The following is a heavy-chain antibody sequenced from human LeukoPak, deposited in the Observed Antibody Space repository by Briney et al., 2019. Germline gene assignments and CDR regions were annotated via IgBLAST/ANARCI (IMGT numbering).Heavy chain of an antibody. D-gene: IGHD6-19*01. CDR1: GGSISTYY. CDR3: AKVAGSRYFDL. J-gene: IGHJ2*01. V-gene: IGHV4-4*07. CDR2: FYTSGST. Sequence: SETLSLTCTVSGGSISTYYWSWIRQPAGKGLEWIGRFYTSGSTSYNPSLKSRVTMSVDTSKNQFSLNLTSATAADTAVYYCAKVAGSRYFDLWGRGTLVTVSS.